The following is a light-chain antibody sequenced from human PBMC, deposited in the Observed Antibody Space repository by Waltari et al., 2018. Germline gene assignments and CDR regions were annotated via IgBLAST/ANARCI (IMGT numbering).Light chain of an antibody. J-gene: IGLJ3*02. Sequence: QSALPQPASVSGSLGQSITLSCPGITGEVGNYNFFSWYQQHPGQAPTLLIFEVSKRPSGVSDRFSGSKSGYTASLTISGLQADDEADYHCSSHAVNNNLVFGGGTRLTV. V-gene: IGLV2-23*02. CDR2: EVS. CDR3: SSHAVNNNLV. CDR1: TGEVGNYNF.